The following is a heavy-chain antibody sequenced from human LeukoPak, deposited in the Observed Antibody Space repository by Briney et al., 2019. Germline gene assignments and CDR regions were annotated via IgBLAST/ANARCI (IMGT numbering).Heavy chain of an antibody. CDR3: ARDGSLPDY. V-gene: IGHV3-74*01. J-gene: IGHJ4*02. CDR1: GFTFSSSA. CDR2: ITSDGSST. Sequence: PGGSLRLSCAASGFTFSSSAMSWVRQVPGKGLVWVSRITSDGSSTNYADSVKGRFTISRDNAKNTLYLQMNSLRAEDTAVYYCARDGSLPDYWGQGTLVTVSS.